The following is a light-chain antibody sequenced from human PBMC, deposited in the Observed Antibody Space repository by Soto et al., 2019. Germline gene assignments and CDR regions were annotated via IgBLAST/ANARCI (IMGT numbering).Light chain of an antibody. CDR3: SSYTSSSTDV. V-gene: IGLV2-14*01. Sequence: QSVLTQPASVSGSPGQSITISCTGTGSDVGGYNYVSWYQQHPGKAPKLMIYEVSNRPSGISDRFSGSKSGNTASLTISGLQAEDETDYYCSSYTSSSTDVFGTGTKVTVL. CDR1: GSDVGGYNY. CDR2: EVS. J-gene: IGLJ1*01.